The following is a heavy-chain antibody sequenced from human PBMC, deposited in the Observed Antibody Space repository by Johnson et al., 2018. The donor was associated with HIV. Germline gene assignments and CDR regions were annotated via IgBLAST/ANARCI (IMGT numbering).Heavy chain of an antibody. J-gene: IGHJ3*02. CDR3: ARSTPRYYAFDI. V-gene: IGHV3-7*05. Sequence: LVESGGGVVQPGRSLRLSCAASGFTFSSYAMHWVRQAPGKGLEWVANIKQDGSEKYYVDSVKGRFTISRDNAKNSLYLQMNSLRAEDTAVYYCARSTPRYYAFDIWGQGTMVTVSS. CDR2: IKQDGSEK. D-gene: IGHD2-2*01. CDR1: GFTFSSYA.